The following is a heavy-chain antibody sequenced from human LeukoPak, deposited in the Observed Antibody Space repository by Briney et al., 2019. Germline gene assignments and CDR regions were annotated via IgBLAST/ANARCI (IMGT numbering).Heavy chain of an antibody. CDR1: GFTFSSYA. J-gene: IGHJ6*03. V-gene: IGHV3-23*01. CDR2: ISGSGGST. CDR3: AKQALTMVRGVIITSLGDYYYMDV. D-gene: IGHD3-10*01. Sequence: GGSLRLSCAASGFTFSSYAMSWVRQAPGKGLERVSAISGSGGSTYYADSVKGRFTISRDNSKNTLYLQMNSLRAEDTAVYYCAKQALTMVRGVIITSLGDYYYMDVWGKGTTVTVSS.